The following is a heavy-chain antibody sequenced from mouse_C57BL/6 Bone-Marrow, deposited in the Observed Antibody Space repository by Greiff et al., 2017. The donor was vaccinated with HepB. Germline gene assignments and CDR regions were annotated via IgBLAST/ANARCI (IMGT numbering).Heavy chain of an antibody. J-gene: IGHJ4*01. Sequence: EVKVVESGGGLVQPGGSLSLSCAASGFTFTDYYMSWVRQPPGKALEWLGFIRNKANGYTTEYSASVKGRFTISRDNSQSILYLQMNALRAEDSATYYCARYDYLYAMDYWGQGTSVTVSS. V-gene: IGHV7-3*01. CDR1: GFTFTDYY. CDR3: ARYDYLYAMDY. CDR2: IRNKANGYTT. D-gene: IGHD2-4*01.